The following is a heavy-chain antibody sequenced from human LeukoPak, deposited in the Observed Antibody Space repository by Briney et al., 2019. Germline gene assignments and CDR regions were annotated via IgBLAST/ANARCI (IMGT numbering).Heavy chain of an antibody. CDR1: GFTFSSYG. V-gene: IGHV3-30*02. CDR3: AKPRILTGYGGFDY. J-gene: IGHJ4*02. D-gene: IGHD3-9*01. Sequence: GGSLRLSCGASGFTFSSYGMHWVRQAPGKGLEWVAFIRYDGSNKYYADSVKGRFTISRDNSKNTLYLQMNNLRAEDTAVYYCAKPRILTGYGGFDYWGQGTLVTVSS. CDR2: IRYDGSNK.